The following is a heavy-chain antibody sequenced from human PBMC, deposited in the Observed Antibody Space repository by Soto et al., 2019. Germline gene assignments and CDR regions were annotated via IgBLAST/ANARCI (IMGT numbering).Heavy chain of an antibody. CDR1: GGSISSGDYY. CDR3: ARGNYDILTGYYLYYYYGMDV. Sequence: SETLSLTCTVSGGSISSGDYYWSWIRQPPGKGLEWIGYIYYSGSTYYNPSLKSRVTISVDTSKNQFSLKLSSVTAADTAVYYCARGNYDILTGYYLYYYYGMDVWGQGTTVTVSS. V-gene: IGHV4-30-4*02. J-gene: IGHJ6*02. CDR2: IYYSGST. D-gene: IGHD3-9*01.